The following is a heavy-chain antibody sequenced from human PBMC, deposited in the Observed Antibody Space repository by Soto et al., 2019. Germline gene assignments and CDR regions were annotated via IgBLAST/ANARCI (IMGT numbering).Heavy chain of an antibody. CDR1: GASISSYY. CDR3: ARASGYCSGGSCYSMEY. D-gene: IGHD2-15*01. V-gene: IGHV4-59*01. Sequence: PSETLSLTCTVPGASISSYYWSWIRQPPGKGLEWIGYIYYSGSTDYNPSLKSRVTISVDTSKNQFYLKLSSVTAADTAVYYCARASGYCSGGSCYSMEYWGQGTLVTVS. J-gene: IGHJ4*02. CDR2: IYYSGST.